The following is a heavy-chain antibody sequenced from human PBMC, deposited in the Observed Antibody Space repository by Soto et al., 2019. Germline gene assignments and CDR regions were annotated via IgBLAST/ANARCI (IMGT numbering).Heavy chain of an antibody. CDR1: GGTFNTYA. J-gene: IGHJ4*02. D-gene: IGHD3-10*01. Sequence: QVQLVQSGAEMKKPGSSVKVSCQSSGGTFNTYAMNWVRQAPGQGPEWMGDISPMFGAANYAPKIPGRVTITADESTGTSYMQLSSLTSEDTTLYFCAREVQVHTPAFFHWGQGTLVTVSS. V-gene: IGHV1-69*19. CDR2: ISPMFGAA. CDR3: AREVQVHTPAFFH.